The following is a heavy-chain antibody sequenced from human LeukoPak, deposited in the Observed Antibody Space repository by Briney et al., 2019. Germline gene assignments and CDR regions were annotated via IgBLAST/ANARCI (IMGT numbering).Heavy chain of an antibody. CDR3: ARDLTTVKDFDP. J-gene: IGHJ2*01. Sequence: SETLSLTCAVSGGSISSSNWWSWVRQPPGKGLEWIGEIYHSGSTNYNPSFKSRVTISVDKSKNQFSLKLSSVTAADTAVYYCARDLTTVKDFDPWGRGTLVTVSS. CDR1: GGSISSSNW. V-gene: IGHV4-4*02. D-gene: IGHD4-17*01. CDR2: IYHSGST.